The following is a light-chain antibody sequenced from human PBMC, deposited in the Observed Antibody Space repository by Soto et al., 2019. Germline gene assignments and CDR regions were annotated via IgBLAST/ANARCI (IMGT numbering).Light chain of an antibody. CDR3: NSYTSSSTLYV. CDR1: SSDVGGYNY. V-gene: IGLV2-14*01. CDR2: DVS. Sequence: QSALTQPASVSGSPGQSITISCTGTSSDVGGYNYVSWYQQHPGKAPKLMIYDVSDRPSGVSNRFSGSKSGNTASLTSSGLQAEDEADYYCNSYTSSSTLYVFGTGTQLTVL. J-gene: IGLJ1*01.